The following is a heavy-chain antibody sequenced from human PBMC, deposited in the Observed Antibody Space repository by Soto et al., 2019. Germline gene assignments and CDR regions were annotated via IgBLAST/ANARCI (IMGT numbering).Heavy chain of an antibody. D-gene: IGHD5-12*01. J-gene: IGHJ4*02. CDR2: ISYDGSNK. CDR3: ARDFEDEMATIIPKTDC. CDR1: GFTFSSYA. Sequence: QVQLVESGGGVVQPGRSLRLSCAASGFTFSSYAMHWVRQAPGKGLEWVAVISYDGSNKYYADSVKGRFTISRDNSKNTLYLQMNSLRAEDTAVYYCARDFEDEMATIIPKTDCGGQGTLVTVSS. V-gene: IGHV3-30-3*01.